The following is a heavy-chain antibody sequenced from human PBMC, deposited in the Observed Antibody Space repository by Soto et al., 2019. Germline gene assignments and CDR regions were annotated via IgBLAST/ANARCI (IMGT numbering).Heavy chain of an antibody. J-gene: IGHJ4*02. D-gene: IGHD5-18*01. CDR3: ATGGDTAKDGY. CDR2: IYYNGNT. V-gene: IGHV3-53*01. Sequence: GQLVESGGCLVQPGGSLRLSCAGSGFTVTDNHMTWVRQAPGRGPEWVSTIYYNGNTFHADSVWGRFTISRDTSKNMLYLQMNSLRAEDTAVYYCATGGDTAKDGYWGQGTLVTVSS. CDR1: GFTVTDNH.